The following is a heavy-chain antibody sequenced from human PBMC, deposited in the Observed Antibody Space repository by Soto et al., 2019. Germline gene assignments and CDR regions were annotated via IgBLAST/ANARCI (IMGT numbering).Heavy chain of an antibody. V-gene: IGHV1-46*01. CDR2: INPSGGST. CDR3: ALGYCSGGSCHDAFDI. J-gene: IGHJ3*02. Sequence: ASVKVSCEACGYTFTSYYMHWVRQAPGQGLEWMGIINPSGGSTSYAQKFQGRVTMTRDTSTSTVYMELSSLRSEDTAVYYCALGYCSGGSCHDAFDIWGQGTMVTVSS. CDR1: GYTFTSYY. D-gene: IGHD2-15*01.